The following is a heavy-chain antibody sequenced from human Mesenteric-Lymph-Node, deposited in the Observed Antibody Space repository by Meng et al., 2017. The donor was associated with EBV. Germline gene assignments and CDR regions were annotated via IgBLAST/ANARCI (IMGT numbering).Heavy chain of an antibody. CDR3: AKDVLGDY. CDR1: GFTFRDYS. D-gene: IGHD3-10*02. J-gene: IGHJ4*02. CDR2: ISGSGGST. Sequence: VRLVGSGEGLVQPGGSLRLSCVGSGFTFRDYSLHWVRQAPGKGLEWVSAISGSGGSTFYADSVKGRFTISRDNSKNTLYLQMNSLRAEDTAVYYCAKDVLGDYWGQGTLVTVSS. V-gene: IGHV3-23*04.